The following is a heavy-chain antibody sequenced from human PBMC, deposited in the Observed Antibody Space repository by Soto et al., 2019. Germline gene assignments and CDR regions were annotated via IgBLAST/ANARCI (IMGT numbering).Heavy chain of an antibody. CDR2: YYSGNT. CDR3: RVAVPQYDMDV. D-gene: IGHD6-19*01. V-gene: IGHV4-61*01. CDR1: VAPSIIVLTT. J-gene: IGHJ6*02. Sequence: SETCPSPALSLVAPSIIVLTTGVESGSPQGRHWSELTVYYSGNTNYNPSLKSRVTISLDTSKNQFSLKLTSVTAADIAVRAYRVAVPQYDMDVWGQGTTVTVSS.